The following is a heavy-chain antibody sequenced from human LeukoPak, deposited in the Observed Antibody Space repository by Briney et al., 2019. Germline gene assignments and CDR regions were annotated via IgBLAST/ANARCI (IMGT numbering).Heavy chain of an antibody. CDR1: GFTFRSYW. D-gene: IGHD6-19*01. CDR3: AKEGYLNTYPIAVAGYYYYYMDV. J-gene: IGHJ6*03. CDR2: IKEDGSDK. Sequence: TGGSLRLSCAASGFTFRSYWMSWVRQAPGKGLEWVANIKEDGSDKNYVDSVRGRFFISRDNAKNSLNLQMNSLRAEDTAVYYCAKEGYLNTYPIAVAGYYYYYMDVWGKGTTVTISS. V-gene: IGHV3-7*01.